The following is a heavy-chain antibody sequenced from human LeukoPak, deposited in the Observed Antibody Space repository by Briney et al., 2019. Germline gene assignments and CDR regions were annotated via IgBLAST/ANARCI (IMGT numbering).Heavy chain of an antibody. J-gene: IGHJ4*02. CDR3: ARDINYYDSSGYYYETYYFDY. D-gene: IGHD3-22*01. Sequence: GGSLRLSCAASGFTFSSYSMNWVRQVPGKGLEWVSSISSSSSYIYYADSVKGRFTISRDNAKNSLYLQMNSLRAEDTAVYYCARDINYYDSSGYYYETYYFDYWGQGTLVTVSS. CDR2: ISSSSSYI. V-gene: IGHV3-21*01. CDR1: GFTFSSYS.